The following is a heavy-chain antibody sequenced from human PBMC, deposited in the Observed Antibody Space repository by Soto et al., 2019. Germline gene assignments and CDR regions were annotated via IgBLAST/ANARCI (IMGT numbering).Heavy chain of an antibody. V-gene: IGHV1-69*06. J-gene: IGHJ4*02. CDR2: IIPIFGTA. Sequence: QVQLVQSGAEVKKPGSSVKVSCKASGGTFSSYAISWVRQAPGQGLEWMGGIIPIFGTANYAQKFQGRVTITADKSTSTAYMELSSLRSEDTAGYYCASEGDYGGNPIEDYWGQGTLVTVSS. D-gene: IGHD4-17*01. CDR3: ASEGDYGGNPIEDY. CDR1: GGTFSSYA.